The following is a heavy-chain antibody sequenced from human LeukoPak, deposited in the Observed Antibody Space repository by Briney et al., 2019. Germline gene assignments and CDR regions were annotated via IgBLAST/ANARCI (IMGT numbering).Heavy chain of an antibody. Sequence: SETLSLTCTVSGVSISSYYWSWIRQPPGKGLEWIGYIYYGGSTKYNPSLKSRVTISVDTSKNQFSLKLSSVTAADTAVYYCARDRQATTAYDAFDIWGRGTMVTVSS. V-gene: IGHV4-59*01. CDR1: GVSISSYY. J-gene: IGHJ3*02. CDR2: IYYGGST. D-gene: IGHD4-17*01. CDR3: ARDRQATTAYDAFDI.